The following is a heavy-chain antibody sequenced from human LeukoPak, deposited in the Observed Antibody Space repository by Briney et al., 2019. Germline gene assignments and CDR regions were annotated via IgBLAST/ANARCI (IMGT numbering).Heavy chain of an antibody. V-gene: IGHV3-23*01. Sequence: GGSLRLSCAASGFTFSSYAMSWVRQAPGKGLEWVSAISGSGGSTYYADSVKGRFTISRDNSKNTLYLQMNSLRAEDTAVYYCAKDIYCSGGSCYTYYYYYMDVWGKGTTVTVSS. CDR3: AKDIYCSGGSCYTYYYYYMDV. D-gene: IGHD2-15*01. CDR1: GFTFSSYA. J-gene: IGHJ6*03. CDR2: ISGSGGST.